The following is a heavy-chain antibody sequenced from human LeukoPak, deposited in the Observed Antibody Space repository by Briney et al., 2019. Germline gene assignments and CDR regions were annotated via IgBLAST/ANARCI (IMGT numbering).Heavy chain of an antibody. CDR1: GFTFSSYS. CDR3: ARDGGAAAGFTYY. CDR2: ISSSSSYI. Sequence: GGSLRLSCAASGFTFSSYSMNWVRQAPGKGLEWVSSISSSSSYIYYADSVKGRFTISRDNTKNPLYLQMNSLRAEDTAVCYCARDGGAAAGFTYYWGQGTLVTVSS. D-gene: IGHD6-13*01. V-gene: IGHV3-21*01. J-gene: IGHJ4*02.